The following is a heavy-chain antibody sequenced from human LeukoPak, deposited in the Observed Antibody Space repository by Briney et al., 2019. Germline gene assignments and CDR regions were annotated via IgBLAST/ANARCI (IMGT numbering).Heavy chain of an antibody. V-gene: IGHV3-9*01. D-gene: IGHD3-9*01. J-gene: IGHJ3*02. Sequence: GGSLRLSCAASGFTFSDYAMHWVRQAPGKGLEWVSGISGNSGSIGYADSVKGRFAVSRDNAKNSLYLQMNSLRAEDTAVYYCNFDWTDAFDIWGQGTMVTVSS. CDR3: NFDWTDAFDI. CDR2: ISGNSGSI. CDR1: GFTFSDYA.